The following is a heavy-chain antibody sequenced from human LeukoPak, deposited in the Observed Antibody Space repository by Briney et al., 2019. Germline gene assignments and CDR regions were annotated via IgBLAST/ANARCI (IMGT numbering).Heavy chain of an antibody. CDR1: GFTFSNYE. Sequence: GGSLRLSCGASGFTFSNYEMNWVRQAPGMGLEWVSYISDSGSTIYYADSVRGRFTISRDNAKNSLYLRMNSLRAEDTAVYYCARVSYFGSAGFDYWGQGTLVTVSS. D-gene: IGHD2-21*01. CDR3: ARVSYFGSAGFDY. V-gene: IGHV3-48*03. CDR2: ISDSGSTI. J-gene: IGHJ4*02.